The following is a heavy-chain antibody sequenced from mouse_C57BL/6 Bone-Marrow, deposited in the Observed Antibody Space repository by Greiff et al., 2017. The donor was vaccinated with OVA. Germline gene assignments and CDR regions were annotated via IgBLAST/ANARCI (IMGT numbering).Heavy chain of an antibody. D-gene: IGHD1-1*01. Sequence: VQLQQPGAELVRPGTSVKLSCKASGYTFTNYWMHWVKQRPGQGLEWIGLIAPSDSYINYNQKFKGRATLTVDTSSSTAYMHLSSLTSEDSAVYYSAHDGSGLYLHYWGRGNSLTVSS. V-gene: IGHV1-59*01. CDR3: AHDGSGLYLHY. CDR1: GYTFTNYW. J-gene: IGHJ2*02. CDR2: IAPSDSYI.